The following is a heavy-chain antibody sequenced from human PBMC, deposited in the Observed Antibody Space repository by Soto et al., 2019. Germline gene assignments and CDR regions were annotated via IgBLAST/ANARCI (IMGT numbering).Heavy chain of an antibody. CDR3: ARDLDSTSNYGMDV. Sequence: EVQLVESGGGLVQPGGSLRVSCAASGFTVSNNYMSWVRQAPGKGLEWVSVIYSGGSTYYADSVKGRFTISRDNSKNTLYLQMNSLRAEDTGVYYCARDLDSTSNYGMDVWGQGTMVTVSS. CDR1: GFTVSNNY. D-gene: IGHD3-16*01. CDR2: IYSGGST. J-gene: IGHJ6*02. V-gene: IGHV3-66*01.